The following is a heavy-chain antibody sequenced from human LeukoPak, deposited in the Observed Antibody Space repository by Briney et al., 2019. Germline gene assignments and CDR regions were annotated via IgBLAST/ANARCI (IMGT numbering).Heavy chain of an antibody. Sequence: GGSLRLSCAASGFTFSSYEMNWVRQAPGKGLECVANINQDGSDKYYADSVKGRFTISRDNSKNTLYLQMNSLRAEDTAVYYCAKDGLNLYYYDSSGYLVDWGQGTLVTVSS. CDR3: AKDGLNLYYYDSSGYLVD. D-gene: IGHD3-22*01. V-gene: IGHV3-30*02. J-gene: IGHJ4*02. CDR2: INQDGSDK. CDR1: GFTFSSYE.